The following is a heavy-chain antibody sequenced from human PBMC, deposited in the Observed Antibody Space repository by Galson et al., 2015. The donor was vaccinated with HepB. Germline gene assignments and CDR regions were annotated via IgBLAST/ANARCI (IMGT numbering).Heavy chain of an antibody. CDR2: INPNSGGT. V-gene: IGHV1-2*02. CDR1: GYTFTGYY. CDR3: AREDYSSGWHDDDY. D-gene: IGHD6-19*01. Sequence: SVKVSCKASGYTFTGYYMHWVRQAPGQGLEWMGWINPNSGGTNYAQKFQGRVTMTRDMSISTAYMELSRLRSDDTAVYYCAREDYSSGWHDDDYWGQGTLVTVSS. J-gene: IGHJ4*02.